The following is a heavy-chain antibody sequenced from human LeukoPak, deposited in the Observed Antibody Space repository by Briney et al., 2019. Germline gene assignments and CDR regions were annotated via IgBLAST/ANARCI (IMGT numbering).Heavy chain of an antibody. CDR2: IYTGEST. CDR3: ARMLYCRGGSCSWYYFDY. V-gene: IGHV4-61*02. J-gene: IGHJ4*02. CDR1: GASISSGSYY. D-gene: IGHD2-15*01. Sequence: SQTLSLTCTVSGASISSGSYYWTWIRQPAGKGLEWIGRIYTGESTNYSPPLKSRVTISADTSKNQFSLKLSSLTAADTAVYYCARMLYCRGGSCSWYYFDYWGQGTLVTVSS.